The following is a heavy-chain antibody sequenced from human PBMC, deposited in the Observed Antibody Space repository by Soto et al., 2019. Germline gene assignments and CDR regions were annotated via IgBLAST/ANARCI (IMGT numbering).Heavy chain of an antibody. V-gene: IGHV3-23*01. CDR2: VSARGGGT. D-gene: IGHD2-2*01. CDR3: AKSSSRADYYGMEV. J-gene: IGHJ6*01. Sequence: AGSLRLSCAASGCTFSNYGMNWVRHPPGKGLEWVAGVSARGGGTSYADSVKGRFTISRDNSKDTLYLQMNSLSAEDTAVYYCAKSSSRADYYGMEVWGQGTTVSVSS. CDR1: GCTFSNYG.